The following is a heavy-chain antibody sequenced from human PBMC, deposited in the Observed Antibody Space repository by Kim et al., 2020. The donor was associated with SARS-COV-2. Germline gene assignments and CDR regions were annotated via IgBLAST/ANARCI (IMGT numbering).Heavy chain of an antibody. CDR2: IFPTGIT. D-gene: IGHD7-27*01. J-gene: IGHJ3*02. CDR1: GGSISSYY. CDR3: ARDAWGTNWGAAYDI. V-gene: IGHV4-4*07. Sequence: SETLSLTCTVSGGSISSYYWSWIRQPAGKGLEWLGRIFPTGITNYNPSLKSRVTMSVDTSKNLFSLNLSSVTAADTAVYYCARDAWGTNWGAAYDIWGRGTMVTVSS.